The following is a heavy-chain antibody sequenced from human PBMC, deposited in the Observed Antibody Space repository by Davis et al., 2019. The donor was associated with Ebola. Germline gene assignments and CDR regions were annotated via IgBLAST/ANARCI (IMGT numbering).Heavy chain of an antibody. CDR2: IYYSGST. CDR3: AREEVGLPYGMDV. CDR1: GGSISSSSYY. J-gene: IGHJ6*02. V-gene: IGHV4-39*07. D-gene: IGHD2/OR15-2a*01. Sequence: SETLSLTCTVSGGSISSSSYYWGWIRQPPGKGLEWIGSIYYSGSTYYNPSLKSRVTISVDTSKNQFSLKLSSVTAADTAVYYCAREEVGLPYGMDVWGQGTTVTVSS.